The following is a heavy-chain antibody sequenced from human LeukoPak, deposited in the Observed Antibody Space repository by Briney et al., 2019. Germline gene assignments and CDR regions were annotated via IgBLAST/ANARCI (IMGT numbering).Heavy chain of an antibody. CDR3: ADGAGIAVAEYFQH. CDR1: GGSFSGYY. CDR2: MNHSGSA. V-gene: IGHV4-34*01. Sequence: PSETLSLTCAVYGGSFSGYYWTWIRQPPGKGLEWIGEMNHSGSANYNPSLKSRVTISVDTSKNQFSLKLSSVTAADTAVYYCADGAGIAVAEYFQHWGQGTLVTVSS. D-gene: IGHD6-19*01. J-gene: IGHJ1*01.